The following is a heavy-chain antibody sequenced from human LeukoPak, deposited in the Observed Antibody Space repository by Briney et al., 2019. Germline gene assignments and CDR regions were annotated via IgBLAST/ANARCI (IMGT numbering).Heavy chain of an antibody. CDR2: ISGSGGST. CDR3: AKVVGWSSWALRGDYYGMDV. V-gene: IGHV3-23*01. J-gene: IGHJ6*02. Sequence: PGGSLRLSCAASGFTFSSYAMSWVRQAPGKGLEWVSAISGSGGSTYYADSVKGRFTIPRDNSKNTLYLQMNSLRAEDTAVYYCAKVVGWSSWALRGDYYGMDVWGQGTTVTVSS. D-gene: IGHD6-13*01. CDR1: GFTFSSYA.